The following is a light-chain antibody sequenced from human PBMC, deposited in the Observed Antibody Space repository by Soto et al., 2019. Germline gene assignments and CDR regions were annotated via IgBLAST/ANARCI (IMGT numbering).Light chain of an antibody. J-gene: IGKJ1*01. V-gene: IGKV1-8*01. Sequence: AIRMTQSPSSLSASTGDRVTITCRASPGISSYLAWYQQKPGKAPKLLIYAASTLQSGVPSRFSGSGSGTDFTLTISGLQSEDCATYYCQQYYSYTWTFGQGTKVDSK. CDR2: AAS. CDR1: PGISSY. CDR3: QQYYSYTWT.